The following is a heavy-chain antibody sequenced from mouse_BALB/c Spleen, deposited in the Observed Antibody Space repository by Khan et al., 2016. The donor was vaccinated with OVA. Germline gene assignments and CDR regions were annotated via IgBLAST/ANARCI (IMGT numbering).Heavy chain of an antibody. V-gene: IGHV1-87*01. CDR2: IYPGNGNA. Sequence: QMQLEESGAELARPGASVKLSCKASGYTFSSYWMQWVKQRPGQGLEWIGTIYPGNGNARYTQKFMGKATLTTDTSSSTASMQLSSLTSEDSAVYYCARGNFYGTTSYIDYWGQGTTLTVSS. D-gene: IGHD1-1*01. J-gene: IGHJ2*01. CDR3: ARGNFYGTTSYIDY. CDR1: GYTFSSYW.